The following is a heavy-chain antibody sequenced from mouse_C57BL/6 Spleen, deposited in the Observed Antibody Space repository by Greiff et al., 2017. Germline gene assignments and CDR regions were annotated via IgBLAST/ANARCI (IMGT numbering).Heavy chain of an antibody. CDR1: GFTFSSYA. CDR3: ARVSNYAMDG. J-gene: IGHJ4*01. Sequence: EVKLMESGGGLVKPGGSLKLSCAASGFTFSSYAMSWVRQTPEKRLEWVATISDGGSYTYYPDNVKGRFTISRDNAKNNLYLQMSHLKSEDTAMYYCARVSNYAMDGWGQGTSVTVAS. CDR2: ISDGGSYT. V-gene: IGHV5-4*03. D-gene: IGHD1-1*01.